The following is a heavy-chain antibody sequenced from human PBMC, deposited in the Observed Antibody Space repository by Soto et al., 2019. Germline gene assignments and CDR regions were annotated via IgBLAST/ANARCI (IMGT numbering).Heavy chain of an antibody. CDR3: ARAPGGVVYYYGMDV. V-gene: IGHV3-30-3*01. Sequence: QVQLVESGGGVVQPGRSLRLSCAASGFTFSSYAMHWVRQAPGKGLEWVAVISYDGSNKYYADSVKGRFTISRDNSKNTLYLPMISLRAEATALYYCARAPGGVVYYYGMDVWGQWTTVTVSS. CDR1: GFTFSSYA. J-gene: IGHJ6*02. D-gene: IGHD3-16*01. CDR2: ISYDGSNK.